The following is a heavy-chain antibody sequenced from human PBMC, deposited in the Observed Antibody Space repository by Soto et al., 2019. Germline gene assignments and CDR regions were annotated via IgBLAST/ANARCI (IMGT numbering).Heavy chain of an antibody. D-gene: IGHD5-18*01. CDR1: GYTFTIYV. CDR2: MNANGGNT. V-gene: IGHV1-8*02. J-gene: IGHJ6*03. CDR3: ANSNSYYYYMDV. Sequence: ASVKVSCKASGYTFTIYVINWVLQATGQGLEWMGWMNANGGNTGYAQKFQGRVTMTRNTSISTAYMELSSLRSEDTAVYYCANSNSYYYYMDVWGKGTTVTVS.